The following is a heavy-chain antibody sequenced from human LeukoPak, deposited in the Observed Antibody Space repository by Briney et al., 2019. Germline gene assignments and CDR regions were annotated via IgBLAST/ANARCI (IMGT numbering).Heavy chain of an antibody. CDR2: IKQDGSEK. Sequence: GGSLRLSCAASGFTFSSYWMSWVRQAPGKGLEWVANIKQDGSEKYYVDSVKGRFTISRDNAKNSLYLQMNSLRAEDTAVYYCAREAYSSSSIFDYWGQGTLVTVSS. J-gene: IGHJ4*02. D-gene: IGHD6-6*01. V-gene: IGHV3-7*01. CDR3: AREAYSSSSIFDY. CDR1: GFTFSSYW.